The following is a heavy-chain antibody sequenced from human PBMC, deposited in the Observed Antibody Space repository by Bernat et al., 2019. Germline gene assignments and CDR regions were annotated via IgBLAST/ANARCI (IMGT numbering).Heavy chain of an antibody. V-gene: IGHV3-21*01. CDR1: GFTVSSNY. J-gene: IGHJ4*02. CDR3: ARDPVLRSVD. Sequence: EVQLVESGGGLIQPGGSLRLSCAASGFTVSSNYMSWVRQAPGKGLEWVSSISSSSSYIYYADSVKGRFTISRDNAKNSLYLQMNSLRAEDTAVYYCARDPVLRSVDWGQGTLVTVSS. CDR2: ISSSSSYI. D-gene: IGHD4-23*01.